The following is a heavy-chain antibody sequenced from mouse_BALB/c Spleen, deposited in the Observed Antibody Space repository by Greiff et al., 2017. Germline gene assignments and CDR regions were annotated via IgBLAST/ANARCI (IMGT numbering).Heavy chain of an antibody. CDR3: ARGDYGSRRYFDV. Sequence: QVQLQQSGPGLVAPSQSLSITCTVSGFSLTSYGVHWVRQPPGKGLEWLGVIWAGGSTNYNSALMSRLSISKDNSKSQVFLKMNSLQTDDTAMYYCARGDYGSRRYFDVWGAGTTVTVSS. CDR1: GFSLTSYG. J-gene: IGHJ1*01. CDR2: IWAGGST. V-gene: IGHV2-9*02. D-gene: IGHD1-1*01.